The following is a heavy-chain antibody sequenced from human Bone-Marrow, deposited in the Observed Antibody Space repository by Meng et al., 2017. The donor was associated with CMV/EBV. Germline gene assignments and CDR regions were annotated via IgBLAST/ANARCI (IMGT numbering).Heavy chain of an antibody. CDR1: GFTFSDYY. J-gene: IGHJ6*02. CDR3: AKDVSIFGSGGWGLDV. V-gene: IGHV3-11*01. CDR2: ISSSGSTI. D-gene: IGHD3-3*01. Sequence: GESLKISCAASGFTFSDYYMSWIRQAPGKGLEWVSYISSSGSTIYYADSVKGRFTISRDNAKNSLYLQMHGLRAEDTALYYCAKDVSIFGSGGWGLDVWGRGTTVTVSS.